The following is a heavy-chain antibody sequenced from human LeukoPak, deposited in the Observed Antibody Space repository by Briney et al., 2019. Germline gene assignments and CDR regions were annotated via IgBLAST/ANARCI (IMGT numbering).Heavy chain of an antibody. D-gene: IGHD4-11*01. Sequence: SETLSLTCTVSGGSISSYYWSWIRQPAGKGLEWIGRIYTSGSTNYNPSLKSRVTMSVDTSKNQFSLKLSSVTAADTAVYYCARDHGYSNYPPDAFDIWGQGTMVTVSS. CDR3: ARDHGYSNYPPDAFDI. CDR2: IYTSGST. J-gene: IGHJ3*02. CDR1: GGSISSYY. V-gene: IGHV4-4*07.